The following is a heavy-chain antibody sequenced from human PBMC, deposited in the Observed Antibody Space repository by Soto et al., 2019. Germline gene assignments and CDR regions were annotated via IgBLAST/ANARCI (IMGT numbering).Heavy chain of an antibody. D-gene: IGHD3-22*01. CDR3: AKSPDYYDSSGCDY. V-gene: IGHV3-23*01. CDR2: ISGSGGST. J-gene: IGHJ4*02. CDR1: GFTFSSYA. Sequence: PGGSLRLSCAASGFTFSSYAMSWVRQAPGKGLEWVSAISGSGGSTYYADSVKGRFTISRDNSKNTLYLQMNSLRAEDTAVYYCAKSPDYYDSSGCDYWGQGALVTVSS.